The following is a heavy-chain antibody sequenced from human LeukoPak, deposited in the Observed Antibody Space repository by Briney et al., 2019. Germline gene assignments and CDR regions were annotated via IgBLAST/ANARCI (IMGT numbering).Heavy chain of an antibody. CDR3: ARDVVGATTGAFDI. D-gene: IGHD1-26*01. CDR2: INHSGST. J-gene: IGHJ3*02. CDR1: GGSMSSSSYY. Sequence: SETLSLTCTVSGGSMSSSSYYWGWLRQTPGKGLEWLGEINHSGSTNYNPSLKSRVTISVDTSKNQFSLKLSSVTAADTAVYYCARDVVGATTGAFDIWGQGTMVTVSS. V-gene: IGHV4-39*07.